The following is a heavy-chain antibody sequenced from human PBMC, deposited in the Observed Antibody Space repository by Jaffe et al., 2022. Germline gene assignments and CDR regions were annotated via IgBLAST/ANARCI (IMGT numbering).Heavy chain of an antibody. Sequence: QVQLQESGPGLVKPSQTLSLTCTVSGGSISSGSYYWSWIRQPAGKGLEWIGRIYTSGSTNYNPSLKSRVTISVDTSKNQFSLKLSSVTAADTAVYYCARGDYSGSPLMAFDYWGQGTLVTVSS. D-gene: IGHD1-26*01. CDR2: IYTSGST. CDR1: GGSISSGSYY. CDR3: ARGDYSGSPLMAFDY. V-gene: IGHV4-61*02. J-gene: IGHJ4*02.